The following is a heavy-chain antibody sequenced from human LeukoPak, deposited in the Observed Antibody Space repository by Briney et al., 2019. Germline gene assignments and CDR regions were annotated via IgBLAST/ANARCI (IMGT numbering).Heavy chain of an antibody. J-gene: IGHJ4*02. Sequence: GGSLRLSCAASGFTFSSYGMDWVRQAPGKGLEWVANIREDESEKNYVDSVKGRFTISRDNAWNSLYLQMNSLRPEDTAVYYCATDENWNFAYWGQGTLVTVSS. CDR1: GFTFSSYG. D-gene: IGHD1-1*01. CDR3: ATDENWNFAY. CDR2: IREDESEK. V-gene: IGHV3-7*01.